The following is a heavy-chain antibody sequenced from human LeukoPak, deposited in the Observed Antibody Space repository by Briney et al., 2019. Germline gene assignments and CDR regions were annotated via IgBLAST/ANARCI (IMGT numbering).Heavy chain of an antibody. CDR2: ISYDGSNK. J-gene: IGHJ4*02. D-gene: IGHD6-13*01. Sequence: GGSLRLSCAASGFIFSSYAVLWVRQAPGKGLEWVAAISYDGSNKYYADSVKGRFTISRDNSKNTLYLQMNSLRAEDTAVYYCAKDTGYSSSWYGYFDYWGQGTLVTVSS. CDR3: AKDTGYSSSWYGYFDY. CDR1: GFIFSSYA. V-gene: IGHV3-30-3*01.